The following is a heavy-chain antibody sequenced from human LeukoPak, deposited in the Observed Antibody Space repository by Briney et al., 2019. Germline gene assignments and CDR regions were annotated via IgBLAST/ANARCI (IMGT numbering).Heavy chain of an antibody. CDR1: GFTFSRYW. CDR2: INTDGSRT. Sequence: TGGSLRLSCAASGFTFSRYWMLWVRHAPEGGLVWVSRINTDGSRTDYADYVKGRFTISRDNAKNTLYLQMNSLGAEDTAVYYCASDFTGYDDYWGQGTLVTVSS. J-gene: IGHJ4*02. CDR3: ASDFTGYDDY. V-gene: IGHV3-74*01. D-gene: IGHD3-9*01.